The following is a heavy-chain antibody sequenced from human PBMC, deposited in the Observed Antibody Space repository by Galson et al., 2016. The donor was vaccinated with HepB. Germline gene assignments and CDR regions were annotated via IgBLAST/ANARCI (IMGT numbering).Heavy chain of an antibody. CDR1: GFIFSNYE. CDR3: VRPRDFYLETSGYAGQDAFDI. Sequence: SLRLSCAASGFIFSNYEMDWVRQAPGKGLEWVSKISQTGTKSSYIESVKGRFTISRDNTKSSLYLEMKSLRAEDTATYYCVRPRDFYLETSGYAGQDAFDIWGQGTKVTVSS. V-gene: IGHV3-48*03. D-gene: IGHD3-22*01. CDR2: ISQTGTKS. J-gene: IGHJ3*02.